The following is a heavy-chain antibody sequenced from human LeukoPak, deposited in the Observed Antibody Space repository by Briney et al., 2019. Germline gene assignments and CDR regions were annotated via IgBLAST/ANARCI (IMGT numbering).Heavy chain of an antibody. V-gene: IGHV3-48*03. CDR1: GFTFSSYG. Sequence: GALRLSCAASGFTFSSYGMNWVRQAPGKGLEWVSYISSSGSTIYYADSVKGRFTISRDNAKNSLYLQMNSLRAEDTAVYYCAKDQSGVLSGMDVWGKGTTVTVSS. D-gene: IGHD2-15*01. CDR3: AKDQSGVLSGMDV. CDR2: ISSSGSTI. J-gene: IGHJ6*04.